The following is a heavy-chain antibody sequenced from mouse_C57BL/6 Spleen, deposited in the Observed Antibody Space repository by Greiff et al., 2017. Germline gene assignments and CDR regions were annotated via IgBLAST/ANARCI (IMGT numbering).Heavy chain of an antibody. J-gene: IGHJ2*01. V-gene: IGHV1-81*01. Sequence: QVQLQQSGAELARPGASVKLSCKASGYTFTSYGISWVKQRTGQGLEWIGEIYPRSGNTYYNEKFKGKATLSADKSSSTAYMGLRSLTSEDSAVYFCASGPTVEVDYWGQGTTLTVSS. CDR2: IYPRSGNT. CDR1: GYTFTSYG. D-gene: IGHD1-1*01. CDR3: ASGPTVEVDY.